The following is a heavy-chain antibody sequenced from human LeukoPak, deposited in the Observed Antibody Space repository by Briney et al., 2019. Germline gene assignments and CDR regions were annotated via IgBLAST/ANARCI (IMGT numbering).Heavy chain of an antibody. CDR1: GGSISSSSYY. D-gene: IGHD3-10*01. CDR2: IYYSGST. V-gene: IGHV4-39*07. J-gene: IGHJ3*02. CDR3: ARAGGDYGSGSYSSDAFDI. Sequence: SETLSLTCTVSGGSISSSSYYWGWIRQPPGKGLEWIGGIYYSGSTYYNPSLKSRVTISVDTSKNQFSLKLSSVTAADTAVYYCARAGGDYGSGSYSSDAFDIWGQGTMVTVSS.